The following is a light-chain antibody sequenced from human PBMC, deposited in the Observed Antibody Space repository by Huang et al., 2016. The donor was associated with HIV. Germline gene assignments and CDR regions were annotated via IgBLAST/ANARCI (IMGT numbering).Light chain of an antibody. CDR3: QQSYSTPWT. CDR1: QSISNY. V-gene: IGKV1-39*01. J-gene: IGKJ1*01. Sequence: DIQMTQSPSSLSASVGDRVTITCRASQSISNYLNWYQQKPGKAPKLLIYAASSLQRGVPSRFRGSGSGTDFTLTISSLQPEDFATYYCQQSYSTPWTFGQGTKVEIK. CDR2: AAS.